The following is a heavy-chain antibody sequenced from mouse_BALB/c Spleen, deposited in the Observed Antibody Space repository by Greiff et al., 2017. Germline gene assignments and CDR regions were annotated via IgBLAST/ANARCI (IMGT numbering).Heavy chain of an antibody. CDR1: GYTFTDYW. Sequence: QVQLQQPGAELVMPGASVKMSCKASGYTFTDYWMHWVKQRPGQGLEWIGAIDTSDSYTSYNQKFKGKATLTVDESSSTAYMQLSSLTSEDSAVYYCARRVYDYDKAWFAYWGQGTLVTVSA. D-gene: IGHD2-4*01. J-gene: IGHJ3*01. CDR3: ARRVYDYDKAWFAY. CDR2: IDTSDSYT. V-gene: IGHV1-69*01.